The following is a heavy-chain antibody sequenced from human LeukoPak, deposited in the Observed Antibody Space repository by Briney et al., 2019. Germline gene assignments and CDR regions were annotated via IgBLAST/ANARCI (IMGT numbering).Heavy chain of an antibody. CDR1: GYTFTSYG. CDR2: ISAYNGNT. V-gene: IGHV1-18*01. CDR3: ARDFSSNRRGTSIALVKYNWFDP. D-gene: IGHD6-13*01. J-gene: IGHJ5*02. Sequence: GASVKVSCKASGYTFTSYGISWVRQAPGQGLEWMGCISAYNGNTNYAQKLQGRVTMTTDTSTSTAYMELRSLRSDDTAVYYCARDFSSNRRGTSIALVKYNWFDPWGQGTLVTVSS.